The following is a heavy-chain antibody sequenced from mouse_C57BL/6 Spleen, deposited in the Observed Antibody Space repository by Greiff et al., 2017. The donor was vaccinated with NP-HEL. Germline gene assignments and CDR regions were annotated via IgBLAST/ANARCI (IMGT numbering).Heavy chain of an antibody. CDR2: IDPSDSET. V-gene: IGHV1-52*01. J-gene: IGHJ2*01. CDR1: GYTFTSYW. Sequence: QVQLQQPGAELVRPGSSVKLSCKASGYTFTSYWMHWVKQRPIQGLEWIGNIDPSDSETHYNQKFKDKATLTVDKSSSTAYMQLSSLTSEDSAVYYCERSGDYYGSFLDYWGQGTTLTVAA. CDR3: ERSGDYYGSFLDY. D-gene: IGHD1-1*01.